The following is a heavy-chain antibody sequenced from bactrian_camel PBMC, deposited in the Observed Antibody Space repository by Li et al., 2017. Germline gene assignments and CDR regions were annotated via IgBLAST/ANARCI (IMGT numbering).Heavy chain of an antibody. D-gene: IGHD6*01. CDR2: IENDGTT. CDR3: AAGYRRGGWSREANFDY. Sequence: HVQLVESGGGLVEPGQSLTLSCVASGFPFSELAWGWVRQAPGKEREGVGDIENDGTTRYTNSVKGRFTISEYDAKNTVYLQMNSLKPEDTAMYYCAAGYRRGGWSREANFDYWGRGTQVTVS. V-gene: IGHV3S9*01. J-gene: IGHJ6*01. CDR1: GFPFSELA.